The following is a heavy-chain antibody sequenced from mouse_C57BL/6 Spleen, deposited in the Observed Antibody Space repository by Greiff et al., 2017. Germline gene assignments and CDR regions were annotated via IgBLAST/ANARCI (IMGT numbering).Heavy chain of an antibody. CDR3: ARGSNYYGSSYYAMDY. Sequence: DVMLVESEGGLVQPGSSMKLSCTASGFTFSDYYMAWVRQVPEKGLEWVANINYDGSSTYYLDSLKSRFIISRDNAKNILYLQMSSLKSEDTATYYCARGSNYYGSSYYAMDYWGQGTSVTVSS. D-gene: IGHD1-1*01. CDR1: GFTFSDYY. CDR2: INYDGSST. J-gene: IGHJ4*01. V-gene: IGHV5-16*01.